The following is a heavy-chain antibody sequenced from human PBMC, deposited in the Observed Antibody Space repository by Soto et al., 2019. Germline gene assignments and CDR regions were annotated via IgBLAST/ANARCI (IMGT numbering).Heavy chain of an antibody. Sequence: PSETLSLTCTVSGGSISSSSYYWGWIRQPPGKGLEWIGSIYYSGSTYYNPSLKSRVTISVDTSKNQFSLKLSSVTAADTAVYYCARGTYGMIVATIFSFDYWGQGTLVTVS. V-gene: IGHV4-39*01. CDR1: GGSISSSSYY. CDR3: ARGTYGMIVATIFSFDY. J-gene: IGHJ4*02. D-gene: IGHD5-12*01. CDR2: IYYSGST.